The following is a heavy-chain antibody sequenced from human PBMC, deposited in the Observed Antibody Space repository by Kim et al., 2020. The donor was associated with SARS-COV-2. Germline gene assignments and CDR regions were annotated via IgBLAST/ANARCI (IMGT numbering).Heavy chain of an antibody. CDR2: IYYSGST. V-gene: IGHV4-31*03. CDR3: ARGFIGQYSYYFDY. Sequence: SETLSLTCTVSGGSISSGGYYWSWIRQHPGKGLEWIGYIYYSGSTYYNPSLKSRVTISVDTSKNQFSLKLSSVTAADTAVYYCARGFIGQYSYYFDYWGQGTLVTVSS. CDR1: GGSISSGGYY. J-gene: IGHJ4*02. D-gene: IGHD3-10*01.